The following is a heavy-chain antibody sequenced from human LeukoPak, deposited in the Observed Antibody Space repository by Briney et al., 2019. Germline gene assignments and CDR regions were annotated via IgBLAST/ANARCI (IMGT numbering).Heavy chain of an antibody. V-gene: IGHV3-48*03. Sequence: PGGSLRLSCAASGFTFSSYEMNWVRQAPGKGLEWVSYISSSGRTKYYADSVKGRFTISRDNAKNSLYLQMNSLRAEDTAVYYCARDPPYYSSSWELGDDYWGQGTLVTVSS. CDR3: ARDPPYYSSSWELGDDY. CDR2: ISSSGRTK. J-gene: IGHJ4*02. CDR1: GFTFSSYE. D-gene: IGHD6-13*01.